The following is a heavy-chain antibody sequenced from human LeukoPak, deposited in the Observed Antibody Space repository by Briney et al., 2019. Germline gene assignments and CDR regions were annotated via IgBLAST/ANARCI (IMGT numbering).Heavy chain of an antibody. CDR2: ISPDGSIR. CDR1: GFTFRRYG. Sequence: PGGSLRLSCAGSGFTFRRYGLDGVRQAPGKGLEWVAYISPDGSIRQYADSVKGRFTISRDNSKNTLYLQLNTLRTEDTAVYFCAREASHCCHYFDYWGLGTLVTVSS. J-gene: IGHJ4*02. CDR3: AREASHCCHYFDY. D-gene: IGHD2-21*02. V-gene: IGHV3-30*03.